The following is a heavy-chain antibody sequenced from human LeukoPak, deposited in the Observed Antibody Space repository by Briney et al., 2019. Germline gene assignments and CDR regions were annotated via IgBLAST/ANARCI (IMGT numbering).Heavy chain of an antibody. Sequence: GGSLRLSCTASGFAFNNAWMSGVRQVPGKGLEWVGRIKSKANGGTTDHAAPVKGRFTISRDDSKSTLYLQMNSLKTEDTAVYYCTYYYDSSTYYHVDYWGQGTLVTVSS. CDR3: TYYYDSSTYYHVDY. V-gene: IGHV3-15*01. J-gene: IGHJ4*02. CDR1: GFAFNNAW. D-gene: IGHD3-22*01. CDR2: IKSKANGGTT.